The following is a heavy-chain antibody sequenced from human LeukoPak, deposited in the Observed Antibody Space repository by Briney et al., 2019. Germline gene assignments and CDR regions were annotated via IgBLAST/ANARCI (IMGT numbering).Heavy chain of an antibody. CDR2: IYYSGST. V-gene: IGHV4-39*07. CDR1: GGSISSSSYY. Sequence: ESSETLSLTCTVSGGSISSSSYYWGWIRQPPGKGLEWIGSIYYSGSTYYNPSLKSRVTISVDTSKNQFSLKLSSVTAADTAVYYCASITYYDLWSGYYLPDYYYYYMDVWGKGTTVTVSS. D-gene: IGHD3-3*01. J-gene: IGHJ6*03. CDR3: ASITYYDLWSGYYLPDYYYYYMDV.